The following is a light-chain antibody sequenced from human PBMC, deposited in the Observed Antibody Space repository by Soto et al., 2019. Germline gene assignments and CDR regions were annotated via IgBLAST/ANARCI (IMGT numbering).Light chain of an antibody. J-gene: IGLJ3*02. Sequence: QSALTQPASVSGSPGQSITISCTGTSSDIGDYNYVSWYQQYPGKVPKLVIYDVSHWPSGVSNRFSGSKSGNTASLTISGLQAEDEADYYCSSSTTTTSLVVFGGGTKVTVL. V-gene: IGLV2-14*01. CDR3: SSSTTTTSLVV. CDR1: SSDIGDYNY. CDR2: DVS.